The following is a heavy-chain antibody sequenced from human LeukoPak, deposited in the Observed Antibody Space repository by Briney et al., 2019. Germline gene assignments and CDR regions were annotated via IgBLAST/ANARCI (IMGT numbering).Heavy chain of an antibody. D-gene: IGHD2-2*01. CDR1: GYTFTGYY. V-gene: IGHV1-2*02. Sequence: ASVKVSCKASGYTFTGYYMHWVRQAPGQGLEWMGWINPNSGGTNYAQKFQGRVTMTRDTSISTAYMELSRLRSDDTVVYYCATDCSSTSCRRQVGYMDVWGKGTTVTVSS. J-gene: IGHJ6*03. CDR2: INPNSGGT. CDR3: ATDCSSTSCRRQVGYMDV.